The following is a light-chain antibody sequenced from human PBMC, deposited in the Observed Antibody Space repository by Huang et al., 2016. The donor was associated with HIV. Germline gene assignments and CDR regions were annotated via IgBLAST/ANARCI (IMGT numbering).Light chain of an antibody. CDR3: QQYSSSPPIT. Sequence: EIVLTQSPGSLSLSPGERATLSCRASESVNSISLNWYQQKPGQAHRLLIYGVSNRATGIPDRFNGSGSGSDFTLTISKLEPEDFSVYYCQQYSSSPPITFGQGTRLAIK. J-gene: IGKJ5*01. CDR2: GVS. V-gene: IGKV3-20*01. CDR1: ESVNSIS.